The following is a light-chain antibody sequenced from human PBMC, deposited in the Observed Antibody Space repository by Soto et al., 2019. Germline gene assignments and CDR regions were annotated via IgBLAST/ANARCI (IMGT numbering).Light chain of an antibody. CDR2: KAS. J-gene: IGKJ3*01. Sequence: IRMTQSPSSFSASVGDRVTITCRASQSISSRLAWYQQKPGKAPKLLIYKASTLESGVPSRFSGSGSGTEFTLTISSLQPDDCSTYYCQQYDTYVTFGPGTKVDIK. CDR1: QSISSR. V-gene: IGKV1-5*03. CDR3: QQYDTYVT.